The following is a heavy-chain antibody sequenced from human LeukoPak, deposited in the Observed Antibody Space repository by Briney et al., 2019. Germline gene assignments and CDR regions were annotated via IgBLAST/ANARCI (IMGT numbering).Heavy chain of an antibody. J-gene: IGHJ1*01. CDR2: INTGNGNT. D-gene: IGHD1-26*01. Sequence: ASVKVSCKTSGYTFTNYGMHWVRQAPRQSPEWMGWINTGNGNTKSSQRSQDRVTLTRDTSASTAYMELNSLNSEDTAVYYCARVPLSDASGHYYPHWGQGTLITVSS. CDR3: ARVPLSDASGHYYPH. V-gene: IGHV1-3*04. CDR1: GYTFTNYG.